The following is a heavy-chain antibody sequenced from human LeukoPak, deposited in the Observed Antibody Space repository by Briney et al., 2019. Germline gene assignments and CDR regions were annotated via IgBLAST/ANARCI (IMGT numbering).Heavy chain of an antibody. V-gene: IGHV3-11*01. CDR2: ISSSGSTI. CDR1: GFTFSDYY. CDR3: ARGTHYYDSSGYCVN. Sequence: GGSLRLSCAASGFTFSDYYMSWIRQATGKGLEWVSYISSSGSTIYYADSVKGRFTISRDNAKNSLYLQMNSLRAEDTAVYYCARGTHYYDSSGYCVNWGQGTLVTVSS. D-gene: IGHD3-22*01. J-gene: IGHJ4*02.